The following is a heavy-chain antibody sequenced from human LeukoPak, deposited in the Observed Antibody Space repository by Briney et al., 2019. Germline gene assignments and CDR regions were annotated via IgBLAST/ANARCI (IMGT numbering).Heavy chain of an antibody. CDR2: ISPSGIST. J-gene: IGHJ4*02. Sequence: GGSLRLSCAASGFAFSSYAMSWVRQAPGKGLEWVSGISPSGISTYYADSVKGRFTISRDNSKNTLYLQMNSLRAEDTAIYYCAKGLLRGNDYWGQGTLVTVSS. V-gene: IGHV3-23*01. D-gene: IGHD4-23*01. CDR3: AKGLLRGNDY. CDR1: GFAFSSYA.